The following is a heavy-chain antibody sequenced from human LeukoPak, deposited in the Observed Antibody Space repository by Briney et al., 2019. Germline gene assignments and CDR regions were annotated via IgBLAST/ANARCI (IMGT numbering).Heavy chain of an antibody. J-gene: IGHJ4*02. CDR1: GGSFSGYY. V-gene: IGHV4-34*01. CDR2: INHGGST. D-gene: IGHD5-18*01. CDR3: ARTMAEGYSYGLSSDY. Sequence: PSETLSLTCAVYGGSFSGYYWSWIRQPPGKGLEWIGEINHGGSTNYNPSLKSRVTISIDTSENQFSLKLTSVTAADTAVYYCARTMAEGYSYGLSSDYWGQGSLVTVSS.